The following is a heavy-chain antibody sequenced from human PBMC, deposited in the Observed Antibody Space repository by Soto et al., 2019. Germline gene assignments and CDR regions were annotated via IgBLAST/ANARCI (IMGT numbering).Heavy chain of an antibody. CDR1: GGTFSSYA. V-gene: IGHV1-69*13. J-gene: IGHJ4*02. CDR3: AILLRYFDWFPGY. CDR2: IIPIFGTA. Sequence: SVKVSCKASGGTFSSYAISWVRQAPGQGLEWMGGIIPIFGTANYAQKFQGRVTITADESTSTAYMELSSLRSEDTAVYYCAILLRYFDWFPGYWGQGTLVTVSS. D-gene: IGHD3-9*01.